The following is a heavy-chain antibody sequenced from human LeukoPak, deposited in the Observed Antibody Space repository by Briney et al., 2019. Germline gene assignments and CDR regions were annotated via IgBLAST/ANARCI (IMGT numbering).Heavy chain of an antibody. V-gene: IGHV1-2*02. J-gene: IGHJ4*02. D-gene: IGHD3-3*02. CDR1: GYTFSDFY. CDR3: ARVRLADERAWAY. CDR2: ITPKSGDT. Sequence: ASVKVSCKASGYTFSDFYIHWVRQAPGQGLEYAGWITPKSGDTYSPQRFQGRVTMTRDASISTAYMELSSLRSDDTAVYFCARVRLADERAWAYWGQGTLVTVSS.